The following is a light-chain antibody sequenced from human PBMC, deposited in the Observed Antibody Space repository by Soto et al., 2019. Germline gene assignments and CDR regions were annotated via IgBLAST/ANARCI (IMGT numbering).Light chain of an antibody. J-gene: IGKJ5*01. V-gene: IGKV1-39*01. CDR1: QSISSY. Sequence: IHMTHSPSSLSASLGDIVTITFRASQSISSYLNWYQQKPGKAPKVLISEASSLQSGVPSRFSGSGSGTDFTLTISSLEPEDFAVYYCQQRNIWPPVTFGQGTRLEIK. CDR3: QQRNIWPPVT. CDR2: EAS.